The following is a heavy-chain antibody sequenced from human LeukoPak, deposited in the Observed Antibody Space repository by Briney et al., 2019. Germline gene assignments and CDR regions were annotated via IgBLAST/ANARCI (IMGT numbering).Heavy chain of an antibody. CDR2: ISGSGGST. CDR3: ARVYRRYFDY. V-gene: IGHV3-21*01. Sequence: GGSLRLSCAASGFTFSSYSMNWVRQAPGKGLEWVSAISGSGGSTYYADSVKGRFTISRDNAKNSLYLQMNSLRAEDTAVYYCARVYRRYFDYWGQGTLVTVSS. J-gene: IGHJ4*02. CDR1: GFTFSSYS. D-gene: IGHD1-14*01.